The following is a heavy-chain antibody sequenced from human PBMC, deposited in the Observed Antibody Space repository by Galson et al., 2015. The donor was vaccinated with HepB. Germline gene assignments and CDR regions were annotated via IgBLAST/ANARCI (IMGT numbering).Heavy chain of an antibody. V-gene: IGHV6-1*01. CDR2: TFYRSKWCN. Sequence: CAISGDSVSSTTAAWNWIRHSPSRGLEWLGRTFYRSKWCNEYAVSVKGRITFNPDTSQNQFSLQLESVTPEDTAVYYCAKGVSEFDSRGPGTLVTVSS. J-gene: IGHJ4*02. CDR3: AKGVSEFDS. CDR1: GDSVSSTTAA.